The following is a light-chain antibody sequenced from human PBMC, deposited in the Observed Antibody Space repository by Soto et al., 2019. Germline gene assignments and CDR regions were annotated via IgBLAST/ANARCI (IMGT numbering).Light chain of an antibody. Sequence: EIVMPQSPDTLYVSPGAGATLSCRGSQSVRTKLAWYQQKAGQAPRLLIYGASTRATGIPDRFSGSGSGTEFTLTISSLQSEDFAVYYCQQYNSWPPITFGQGTRLEIK. J-gene: IGKJ5*01. V-gene: IGKV3-15*01. CDR1: QSVRTK. CDR2: GAS. CDR3: QQYNSWPPIT.